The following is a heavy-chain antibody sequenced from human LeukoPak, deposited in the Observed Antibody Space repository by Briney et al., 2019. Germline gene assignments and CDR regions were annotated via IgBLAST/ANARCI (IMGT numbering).Heavy chain of an antibody. CDR2: TYYSGST. D-gene: IGHD1-1*01. Sequence: SETLSLTCAVYGGSFSGYYWSWIRQPPGKGLEWIGYTYYSGSTNYNPSLKSRVTISVDTSKNQFSLKLSSVTAADTAVYYCARGFGTNWKDYWGQGTLVIVSS. V-gene: IGHV4-59*01. J-gene: IGHJ4*02. CDR1: GGSFSGYY. CDR3: ARGFGTNWKDY.